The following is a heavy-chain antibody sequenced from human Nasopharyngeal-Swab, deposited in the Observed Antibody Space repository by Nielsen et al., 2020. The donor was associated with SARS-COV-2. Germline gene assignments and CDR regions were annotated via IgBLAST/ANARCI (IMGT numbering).Heavy chain of an antibody. D-gene: IGHD1-26*01. V-gene: IGHV4-39*07. CDR2: IDYRGSI. J-gene: IGHJ5*02. Sequence: WMRQSPGKGLEWIGSIDYRGSIYYNLSLKSRVTISIDTSRNQFSLRLTSVTAADTAVYYCAKEGSGSPALSWGQGILVTVSS. CDR3: AKEGSGSPALS.